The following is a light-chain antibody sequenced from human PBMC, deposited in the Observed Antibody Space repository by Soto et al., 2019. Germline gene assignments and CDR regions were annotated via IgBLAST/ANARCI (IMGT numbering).Light chain of an antibody. CDR1: ESLSTY. CDR2: GAS. V-gene: IGKV3-15*01. J-gene: IGKJ2*01. Sequence: EIVMTQSPATMSVSPGERVTLSCRASESLSTYLAWYQQKPGQAPRLLIYGASTKATGIPARFSGSGSATDFTLPISSLKSQDLAVYYCQSYNDWPFTFGQGTKL. CDR3: QSYNDWPFT.